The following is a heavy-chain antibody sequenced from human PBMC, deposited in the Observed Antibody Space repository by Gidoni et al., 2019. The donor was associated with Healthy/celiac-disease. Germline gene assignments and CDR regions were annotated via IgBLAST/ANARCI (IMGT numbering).Heavy chain of an antibody. CDR1: GFPVSSNY. V-gene: IGHV3-53*04. D-gene: IGHD2-2*01. J-gene: IGHJ6*02. CDR2: IYSGGST. Sequence: EVQLVESGGGLVQPGGSLRLPCAASGFPVSSNYMSWVRQAPGKGLDWVSVIYSGGSTYYADSVKGRFTISRHNSKNTLYLQMNSLRAEDTAVYYCARDGGYCSSTSCRRNYGMDVWGQGTTVTVSS. CDR3: ARDGGYCSSTSCRRNYGMDV.